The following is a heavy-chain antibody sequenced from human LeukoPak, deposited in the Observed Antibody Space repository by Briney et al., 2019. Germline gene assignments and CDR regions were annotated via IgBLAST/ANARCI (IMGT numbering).Heavy chain of an antibody. D-gene: IGHD6-19*01. J-gene: IGHJ4*02. CDR3: ASSTTRYSSGWYRHFDY. CDR2: IYHSGST. CDR1: GGSISSYY. V-gene: IGHV4-59*12. Sequence: PSETLSLTCTVSGGSISSYYWSWIRQPPGKGLEWIGEIYHSGSTNYNPSLKSRVTISVDKSKNQFSLKLSSVTAADTAVYYCASSTTRYSSGWYRHFDYWGQGTLVTVSS.